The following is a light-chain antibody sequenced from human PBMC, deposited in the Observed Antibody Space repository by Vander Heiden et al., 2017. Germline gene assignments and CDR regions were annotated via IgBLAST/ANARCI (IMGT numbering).Light chain of an antibody. J-gene: IGLJ1*01. CDR3: QSADSSGTYPYV. CDR1: ALPKQY. Sequence: SYELTQPPSVSVSPGQTARITCSGDALPKQYAYWYQQKPGQAPVLVIYKDSGRPSGIPERFSGSSSGTTVTLTISGVQAEDEADYYCQSADSSGTYPYVFGTGTKVTVL. CDR2: KDS. V-gene: IGLV3-25*03.